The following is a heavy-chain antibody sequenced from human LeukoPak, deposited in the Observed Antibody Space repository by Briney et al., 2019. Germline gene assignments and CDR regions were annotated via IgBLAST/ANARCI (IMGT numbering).Heavy chain of an antibody. CDR1: GYSISSGYY. D-gene: IGHD3-22*01. V-gene: IGHV4-38-2*02. Sequence: SETLSLTCAVSGYSISSGYYWGWIRQPPGKGLEWIGDIYHSGTTYYNPSLKSRVTISVDTSKNQFSLKLTSVTAADTAVYYCVREDGVYYESSGYLALWGQGTLVTVSS. CDR3: VREDGVYYESSGYLAL. CDR2: IYHSGTT. J-gene: IGHJ4*02.